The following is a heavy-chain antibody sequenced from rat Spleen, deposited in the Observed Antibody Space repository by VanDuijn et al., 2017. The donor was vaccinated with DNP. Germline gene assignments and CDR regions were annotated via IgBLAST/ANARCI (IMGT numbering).Heavy chain of an antibody. CDR2: INKNGGII. CDR3: IRAGYYGYMAY. CDR1: GFNFNDYW. Sequence: EVKLVESGGGLVHPGRSLKLSCAASGFNFNDYWMGWVRQAPGKGLDWIGEINKNGGIINYNPSLKDKFTISRDNAQNTLYLQMSKLGSEDTAIFYCIRAGYYGYMAYWGQGTLVTVSS. J-gene: IGHJ3*01. V-gene: IGHV4-2*01. D-gene: IGHD1-7*01.